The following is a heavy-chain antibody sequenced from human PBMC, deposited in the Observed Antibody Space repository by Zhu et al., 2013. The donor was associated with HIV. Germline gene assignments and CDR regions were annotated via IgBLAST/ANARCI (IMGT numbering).Heavy chain of an antibody. CDR1: GYTFTSYY. J-gene: IGHJ4*02. CDR2: INPSGGST. Sequence: QVQLVQSGAEVKKPGASVKVSCKASGYTFTSYYMHWVRQAPGQGLEWMGIINPSGGSTSYAQKFQGRVTMTRDTSTSTVYMELSSLRSEDTAVYYCARDRAGRENGAGLDYWGQGTLVTVSS. CDR3: ARDRAGRENGAGLDY. D-gene: IGHD1-26*01. V-gene: IGHV1-46*01.